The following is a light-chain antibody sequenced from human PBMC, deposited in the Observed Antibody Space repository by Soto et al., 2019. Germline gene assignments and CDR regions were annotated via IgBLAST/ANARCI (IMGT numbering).Light chain of an antibody. CDR1: QGIRDG. CDR2: GAS. J-gene: IGKJ2*03. V-gene: IGKV1-17*01. Sequence: DIQMTQSPSSLSASVGDSVSITCRASQGIRDGVGWYQLRQGTAPKRLIDGASTLQSGVPSRFSGSGSGTEFTITISSLPPEDSATYYCLQHNSYPYSFGQGTKLEIK. CDR3: LQHNSYPYS.